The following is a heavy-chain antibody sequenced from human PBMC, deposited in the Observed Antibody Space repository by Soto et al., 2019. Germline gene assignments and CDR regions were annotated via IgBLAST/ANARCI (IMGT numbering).Heavy chain of an antibody. Sequence: QVQLQESGPGLVKPSETLSLTCTVSGASINNYYWSWIRQPPGKGLEWIGYIYYTGITNYNPSLKSRVTISVDTSKNQCSLKLSSVTAADTAVYYCARLMYTHRYGMDVWGQGTTVTVSS. J-gene: IGHJ6*02. CDR1: GASINNYY. CDR2: IYYTGIT. V-gene: IGHV4-59*08. D-gene: IGHD1-1*01. CDR3: ARLMYTHRYGMDV.